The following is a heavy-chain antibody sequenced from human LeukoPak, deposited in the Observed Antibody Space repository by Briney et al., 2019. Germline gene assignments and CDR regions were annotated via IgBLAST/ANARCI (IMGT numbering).Heavy chain of an antibody. CDR2: ISYDGSNK. Sequence: GGSLRLSCAASGFTFSSYAMHWVRQAPGKGLEWVAVISYDGSNKYYADSVKGRFTISRDNSKNALYLQMNSLRAEDTAVYYCAKSYYDSSGYRGDLEYWGQGTLVTVSS. V-gene: IGHV3-30*04. CDR3: AKSYYDSSGYRGDLEY. CDR1: GFTFSSYA. J-gene: IGHJ4*02. D-gene: IGHD3-22*01.